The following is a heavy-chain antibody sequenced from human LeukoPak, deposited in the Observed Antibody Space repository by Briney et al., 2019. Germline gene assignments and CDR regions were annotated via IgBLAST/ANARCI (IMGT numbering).Heavy chain of an antibody. V-gene: IGHV3-7*01. CDR2: IKQDGSEK. CDR3: ARTTVAGTIQY. Sequence: PGGSLRLSCAASGFTFSSYWMSWVRQAPGKGLEWVANIKQDGSEKYYVDSVKGRFTISRDNAKNSLYLQMNNLRVEDTALYFCARTTVAGTIQYWGQGTLVIVSS. D-gene: IGHD1-14*01. J-gene: IGHJ1*01. CDR1: GFTFSSYW.